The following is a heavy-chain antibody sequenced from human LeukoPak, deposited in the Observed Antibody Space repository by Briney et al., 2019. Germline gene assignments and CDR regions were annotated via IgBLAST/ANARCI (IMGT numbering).Heavy chain of an antibody. CDR3: ARDRGNWYFDL. V-gene: IGHV1-2*06. CDR2: INPNSGGT. J-gene: IGHJ2*01. D-gene: IGHD3-10*01. Sequence: ASVKVSCKASGGTFSSYAISWVRQAPGQELEWMGRINPNSGGTSYAQKFQGRVTMTRDTSISTAYMELSRLTSDDTAVYYCARDRGNWYFDLWGRGTLVTVSS. CDR1: GGTFSSYA.